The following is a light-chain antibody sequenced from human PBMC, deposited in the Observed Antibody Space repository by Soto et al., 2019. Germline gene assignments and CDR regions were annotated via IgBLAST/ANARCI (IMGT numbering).Light chain of an antibody. CDR3: QLYGNSPIP. V-gene: IGKV3-20*01. CDR2: GAS. Sequence: VLKLSPGALSLSTGERATLYCRVSQSVSSSYLAWYQQKPGQAPRLLIYGASSRATGFPDRFSGSGSGTDLTLTISSLEPEDFAGYYCQLYGNSPIPFGQGTLLENK. CDR1: QSVSSSY. J-gene: IGKJ5*01.